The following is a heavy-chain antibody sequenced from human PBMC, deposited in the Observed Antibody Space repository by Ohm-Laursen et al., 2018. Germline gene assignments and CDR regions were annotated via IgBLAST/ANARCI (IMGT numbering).Heavy chain of an antibody. V-gene: IGHV3-11*04. CDR2: ISSSGSTI. Sequence: FLRLSCSASGFTFSDYYMSWIRQAPGKGLEWVSYISSSGSTIHYADSVKGRFTISRDNAKNSLYLQMNSLRAEDTAVYHCARDPVRGLTDYWGQGTLVTVSS. CDR3: ARDPVRGLTDY. J-gene: IGHJ4*02. CDR1: GFTFSDYY. D-gene: IGHD3-16*01.